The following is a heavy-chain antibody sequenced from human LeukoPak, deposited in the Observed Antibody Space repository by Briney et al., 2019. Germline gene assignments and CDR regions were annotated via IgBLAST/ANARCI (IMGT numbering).Heavy chain of an antibody. V-gene: IGHV1-69*13. D-gene: IGHD3-10*01. CDR2: IIPIFGTA. CDR1: GGTFSSYA. Sequence: SVKVSCKASGGTFSSYAISWVRQAPGQGLEWMGGIIPIFGTANYAQKFQGRVTITADESTSTAYMELSSLRSEDTAVYYCARIKLGTYSGSWSYEAFDPWGQGTLVTVSS. CDR3: ARIKLGTYSGSWSYEAFDP. J-gene: IGHJ5*02.